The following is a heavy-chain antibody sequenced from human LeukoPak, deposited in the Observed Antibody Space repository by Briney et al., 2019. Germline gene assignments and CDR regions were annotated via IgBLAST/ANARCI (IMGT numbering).Heavy chain of an antibody. J-gene: IGHJ4*02. CDR1: GFTFSDYY. Sequence: GGSLRLSCAASGFTFSDYYMSWIRQAPGKGLEWVSYIRSDTSTKYYADSVKGRFTISRDNAKNSVYLQMNSLRAEDTAVYYCTRDSGYEFDYWGQGTLVTVSS. V-gene: IGHV3-11*04. CDR3: TRDSGYEFDY. D-gene: IGHD5-12*01. CDR2: IRSDTSTK.